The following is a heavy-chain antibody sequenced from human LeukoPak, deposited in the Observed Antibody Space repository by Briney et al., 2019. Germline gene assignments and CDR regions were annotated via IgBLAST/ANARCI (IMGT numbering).Heavy chain of an antibody. CDR2: IYYSGST. CDR1: GYSISNGYY. J-gene: IGHJ5*02. CDR3: GRQPVRAATRWFDP. Sequence: PSETLSLTCTVSGYSISNGYYWGWIRQPPGKGLQWIGGIYYSGSTYHNPSLKSRVTISVDTSKNQFSLKVTSVTAADTAAYYCGRQPVRAATRWFDPWGQETLVTVSS. D-gene: IGHD1-26*01. V-gene: IGHV4-38-2*02.